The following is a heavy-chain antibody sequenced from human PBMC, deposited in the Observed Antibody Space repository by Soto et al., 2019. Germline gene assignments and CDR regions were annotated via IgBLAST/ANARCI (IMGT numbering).Heavy chain of an antibody. CDR2: VSYDGNNK. D-gene: IGHD1-26*01. CDR3: ARGEWELPRGWLDP. CDR1: GFTFRSYA. V-gene: IGHV3-30-3*01. Sequence: SLRLSCAVSGFTFRSYAMYWVRQAPGKGLEWVAVVSYDGNNKYYADSVKGRFTVSRDNSKNTLYLEMNSLRAEDTAVYYCARGEWELPRGWLDPWGQGTLVTVSS. J-gene: IGHJ5*02.